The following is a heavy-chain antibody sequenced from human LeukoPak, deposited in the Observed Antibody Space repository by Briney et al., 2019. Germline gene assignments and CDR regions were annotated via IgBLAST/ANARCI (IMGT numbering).Heavy chain of an antibody. CDR3: ARNSSSWYFDY. J-gene: IGHJ4*02. CDR1: GYSISSGYY. CDR2: MYHSGST. V-gene: IGHV4-38-2*01. D-gene: IGHD6-13*01. Sequence: SETLSLTCGVSGYSISSGYYWGWIRQPPGKGLEWIGSMYHSGSTHYNPSLKSRVTISVDTSKKQFSLKLSSVTAADTAVYYCARNSSSWYFDYWGQGTLVTVSS.